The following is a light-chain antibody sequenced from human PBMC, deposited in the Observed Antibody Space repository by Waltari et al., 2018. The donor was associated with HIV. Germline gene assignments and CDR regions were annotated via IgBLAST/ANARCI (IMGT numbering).Light chain of an antibody. J-gene: IGLJ2*01. CDR2: RNK. CDR3: AVWDDTLRGV. CDR1: RPNIGTNY. Sequence: QSVLTRPPSASGTPGPRVPTSCSGTRPNIGTNYVHWYQQPPRTAPKVLIYRNKQRPSGVPDRFSGSKSGTSASLAINGLRSEDEANYYCAVWDDTLRGVFGGGTKLTVL. V-gene: IGLV1-47*01.